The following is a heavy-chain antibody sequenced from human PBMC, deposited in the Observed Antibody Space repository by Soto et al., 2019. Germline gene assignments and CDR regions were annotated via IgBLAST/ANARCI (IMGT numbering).Heavy chain of an antibody. J-gene: IGHJ3*02. V-gene: IGHV3-33*01. CDR3: ATLSDAFDI. CDR1: GFTFSNYV. CDR2: IWYDASNK. Sequence: GGSLRLSCAASGFTFSNYVMHWVRQAPGKGLEWVAVIWYDASNKYYADSVKGRFTISRDNSKNTLYLQMNSLRAEDTAVYFCATLSDAFDIWGQGTTVTVSS.